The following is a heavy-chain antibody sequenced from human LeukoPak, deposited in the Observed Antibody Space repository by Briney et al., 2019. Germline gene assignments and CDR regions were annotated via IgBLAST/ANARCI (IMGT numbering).Heavy chain of an antibody. V-gene: IGHV3-9*01. CDR2: ISWNSVIT. J-gene: IGHJ3*02. CDR1: GFTFDDHG. D-gene: IGHD2/OR15-2a*01. CDR3: ARVYLRGAAFGI. Sequence: PGRSLRLSCAAAGFTFDDHGMHWVRQAPGKGLEWVSGISWNSVITGYADSVKGRFTISRDNAKNSLYLQMNSLRAEDTAVYYCARVYLRGAAFGIWGQGTMVTVSS.